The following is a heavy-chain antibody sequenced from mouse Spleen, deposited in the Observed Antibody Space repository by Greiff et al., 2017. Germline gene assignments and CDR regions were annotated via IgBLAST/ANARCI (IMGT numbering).Heavy chain of an antibody. V-gene: IGHV1-50*01. CDR2: IDPSDSYT. CDR1: GYTFTSYW. CDR3: AKPLDYDYDGFAY. Sequence: QVQLQQPGAELVKPGASVKLSCKASGYTFTSYWMQWVKQRPGQGLEWIGEIDPSDSYTNYNQKFKGKATLTVDTSSSTAYMQLSSLTSEDSAVYYCAKPLDYDYDGFAYWGQGTLVTVSA. D-gene: IGHD2-4*01. J-gene: IGHJ3*01.